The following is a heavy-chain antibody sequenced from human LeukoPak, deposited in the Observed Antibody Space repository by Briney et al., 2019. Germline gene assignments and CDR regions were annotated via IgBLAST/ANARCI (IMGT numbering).Heavy chain of an antibody. CDR2: IYYSGST. D-gene: IGHD3-10*01. Sequence: KPSETLSLTCTVSGGSISGFYWSWIRQPPGKGLEWIGYIYYSGSTNYNPSLKSRVIISVDTSKNQFSLKLSSVTAADTAVYYCARGGAYYYGSGAESGIDYWGQGTLVTVSS. V-gene: IGHV4-59*01. CDR3: ARGGAYYYGSGAESGIDY. CDR1: GGSISGFY. J-gene: IGHJ4*02.